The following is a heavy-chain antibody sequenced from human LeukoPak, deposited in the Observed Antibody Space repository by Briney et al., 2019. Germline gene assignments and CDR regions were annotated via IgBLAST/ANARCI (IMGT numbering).Heavy chain of an antibody. CDR1: GGSISSSY. J-gene: IGHJ6*02. CDR2: GHYSGST. D-gene: IGHD3-10*01. Sequence: SETLSLTCTVSGGSISSSYWSWIRQPPGKGLEWIGYGHYSGSTNYNPSLKSRLTISVDTSKTKFSLRMTSVTAADTAVYYCARLQPYSVRGVNYNYHPMDVWGQGTTVTVSS. CDR3: ARLQPYSVRGVNYNYHPMDV. V-gene: IGHV4-59*08.